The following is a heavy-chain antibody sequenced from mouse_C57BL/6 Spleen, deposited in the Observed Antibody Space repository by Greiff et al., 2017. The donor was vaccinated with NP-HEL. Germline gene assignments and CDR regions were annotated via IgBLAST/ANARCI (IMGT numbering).Heavy chain of an antibody. V-gene: IGHV5-17*01. CDR1: GFTFSDYG. CDR3: ARQGDYDYDAGFAY. J-gene: IGHJ3*01. CDR2: ISSGSSTI. Sequence: DVMLVESGGGLVKPGGSLKLSCAASGFTFSDYGMHWVRQAPEKGLEWVAYISSGSSTIYYADTVKGRFTISRDNAKNNLFLQMTSLRSEDTAMYYCARQGDYDYDAGFAYWGQGTLVTVSA. D-gene: IGHD2-4*01.